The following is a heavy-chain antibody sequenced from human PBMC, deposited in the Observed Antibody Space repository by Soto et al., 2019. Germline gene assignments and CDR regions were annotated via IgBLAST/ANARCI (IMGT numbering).Heavy chain of an antibody. D-gene: IGHD3-10*01. J-gene: IGHJ6*02. Sequence: VQLLESGGGLVQPGASVKVSCKASGYTFTGYYMHWVRQAPGQGLEWMGWINPNSGGTNYAQKFQGRVTMTRDTSISTAYMELSRLRSDDTAVYYCAGAVLLWFGELLPYYYGMDVWGQGTTVTVSS. CDR1: GYTFTGYY. CDR3: AGAVLLWFGELLPYYYGMDV. V-gene: IGHV1-2*02. CDR2: INPNSGGT.